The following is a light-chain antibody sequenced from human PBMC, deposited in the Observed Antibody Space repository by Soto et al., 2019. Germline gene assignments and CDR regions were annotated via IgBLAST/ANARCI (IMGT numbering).Light chain of an antibody. V-gene: IGKV3-11*01. CDR2: DAS. CDR3: QQRSSWPPLT. CDR1: QSVRSY. J-gene: IGKJ5*01. Sequence: EIVLTQSPATLSLSPGERATISCRASQSVRSYLAWYQQKPCQAHRLIIFDASSRATGVPARFSGSGSGTDFTLTISSLEPEDFAIYYGQQRSSWPPLTGGPVTRLEIK.